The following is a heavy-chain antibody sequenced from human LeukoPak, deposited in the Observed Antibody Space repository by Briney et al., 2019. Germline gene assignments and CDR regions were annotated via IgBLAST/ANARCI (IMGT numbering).Heavy chain of an antibody. CDR3: ARRPRGSGYSYGFDY. D-gene: IGHD5-18*01. CDR2: IKQDGSEK. J-gene: IGHJ4*02. Sequence: GGSLRLSCAASGFTFSSYWMSWVRQAPGKGLEWVANIKQDGSEKYYVDSVKGRFTISRDNAKNSLYLQMNSLRAEDTAVYYCARRPRGSGYSYGFDYWGQGTLVTVSS. V-gene: IGHV3-7*01. CDR1: GFTFSSYW.